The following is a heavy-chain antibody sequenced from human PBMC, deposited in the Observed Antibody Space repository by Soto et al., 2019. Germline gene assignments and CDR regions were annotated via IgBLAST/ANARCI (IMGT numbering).Heavy chain of an antibody. CDR3: ARSFKGSSGWYDSFYYYGMDV. J-gene: IGHJ6*02. V-gene: IGHV4-31*03. Sequence: QVQLQESGPGLVKPSQTLSLTCTVSGGSISSGGYYWSWIRQHPGKGLEWIGYIYYSGSTYYNPSLKSRVTISVDTSKNQFSLKLSSVTAADTAVYYCARSFKGSSGWYDSFYYYGMDVWGQGTTVTVSS. CDR1: GGSISSGGYY. CDR2: IYYSGST. D-gene: IGHD6-19*01.